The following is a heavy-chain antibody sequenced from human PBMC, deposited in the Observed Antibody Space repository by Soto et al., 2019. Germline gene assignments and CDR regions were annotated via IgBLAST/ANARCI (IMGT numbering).Heavy chain of an antibody. Sequence: QLQLQESGPGLVKPSETLSLTCTVSGGSISSSSYYWGWIRQPPGKGLEWIGSIYYSGSTYYNPSLKSRVTISVGTSKNQFSLKLSSVTAADTAVYYCARHGRPDLEWLLLSSYFDYWGQGTLVTVSS. D-gene: IGHD3-3*01. CDR1: GGSISSSSYY. J-gene: IGHJ4*02. V-gene: IGHV4-39*01. CDR2: IYYSGST. CDR3: ARHGRPDLEWLLLSSYFDY.